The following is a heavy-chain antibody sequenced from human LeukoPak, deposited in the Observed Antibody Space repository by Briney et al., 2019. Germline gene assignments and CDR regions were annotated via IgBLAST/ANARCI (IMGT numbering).Heavy chain of an antibody. CDR3: ARDTGYYYYYYMDV. Sequence: SETLSLTCTVSGGSISSGGYYWSWIRQHPGKGLEWIGYIYYSGSTYYNPSLKSRVTISVDTSKNQFSLKLSSVTAADTAVYYCARDTGYYYYYYMDVWGKGTTVTVSS. D-gene: IGHD3-10*01. CDR2: IYYSGST. J-gene: IGHJ6*03. V-gene: IGHV4-31*03. CDR1: GGSISSGGYY.